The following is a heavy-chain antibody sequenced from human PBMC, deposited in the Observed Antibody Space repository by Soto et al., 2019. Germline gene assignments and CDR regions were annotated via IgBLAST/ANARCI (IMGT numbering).Heavy chain of an antibody. CDR3: ARRRVNNWFDP. V-gene: IGHV4-39*01. Sequence: SETLSLTCTVSGGSISSSSYYWGWIRQPPGKGLEWIGSIYYSGSTYYNPSLKSRVTISVDTSKNQFSLKLSSVTAADTAVYYCARRRVNNWFDPWGQGTLVTVSS. CDR2: IYYSGST. CDR1: GGSISSSSYY. J-gene: IGHJ5*02.